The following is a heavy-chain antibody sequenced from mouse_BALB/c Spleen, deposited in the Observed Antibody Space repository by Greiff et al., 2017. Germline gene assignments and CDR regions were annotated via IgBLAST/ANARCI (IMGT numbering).Heavy chain of an antibody. J-gene: IGHJ2*01. D-gene: IGHD1-1*01. CDR1: GYTFTSYW. CDR3: ARDYYDLDY. Sequence: QVQLQQSGAELARPGASVKLSCKASGYTFTSYWMQWVKQRPGQGLEWIGAIYPGDGDTRYTQKFKGKATLTADKSSSTAYMQLSSLASEDSAVYYCARDYYDLDYWGQGTTLTVSS. V-gene: IGHV1-87*01. CDR2: IYPGDGDT.